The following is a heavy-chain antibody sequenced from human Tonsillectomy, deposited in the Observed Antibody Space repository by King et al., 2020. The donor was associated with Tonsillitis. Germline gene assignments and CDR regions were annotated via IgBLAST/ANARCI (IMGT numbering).Heavy chain of an antibody. CDR1: GDSISAYS. CDR2: INYSGGS. D-gene: IGHD7-27*01. CDR3: ARDAPNWGAWYYDL. V-gene: IGHV4-59*01. Sequence: VQLQESGPGLVKPSETLSLTCTVSGDSISAYSWSWIRQPPGKGLEWVASINYSGGSNHSPSLKSPVTISADTSKNQISLKVHSVTAADTAVYFCARDAPNWGAWYYDLWGRGTLVIVSS. J-gene: IGHJ2*01.